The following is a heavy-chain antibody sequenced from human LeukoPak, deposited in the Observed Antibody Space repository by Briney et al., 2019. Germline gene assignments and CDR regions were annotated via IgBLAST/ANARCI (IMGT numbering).Heavy chain of an antibody. D-gene: IGHD5-18*01. CDR1: GGSISSYY. Sequence: PSETLSLTCTVSGGSISSYYWSWIRQPPGKGLEWIGYIYYSGSTNYNPSLKSRVTISVDTSKIQFSLKLSSATAADTAVYYCARYNSYGYPYYFDYWGQGTLVTVSS. J-gene: IGHJ4*02. V-gene: IGHV4-59*01. CDR2: IYYSGST. CDR3: ARYNSYGYPYYFDY.